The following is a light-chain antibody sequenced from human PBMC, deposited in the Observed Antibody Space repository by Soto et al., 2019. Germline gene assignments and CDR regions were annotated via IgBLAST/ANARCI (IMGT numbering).Light chain of an antibody. CDR3: SSWDDSLNGPV. Sequence: QSVLTQPPSASGTPGQRVTISCSGSSSNIGSNTVNWYQQVPGAAPKLLIHTNDQRPSGVPDRFSGSKSDTSASLAISGLQSEDEADYFCSSWDDSLNGPVFGGGTKLTVL. J-gene: IGLJ3*02. CDR2: TND. CDR1: SSNIGSNT. V-gene: IGLV1-44*01.